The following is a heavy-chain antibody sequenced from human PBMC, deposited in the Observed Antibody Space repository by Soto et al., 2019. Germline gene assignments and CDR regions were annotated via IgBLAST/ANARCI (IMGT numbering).Heavy chain of an antibody. V-gene: IGHV3-7*01. J-gene: IGHJ4*02. CDR1: GFTFSSYW. CDR3: ARDPDLSSIAARRFDY. CDR2: IKQDGSEK. Sequence: GGSLRLSCAASGFTFSSYWMSWVRQAPGKGLEWVANIKQDGSEKYYVDSVKGRFTISRDNAKNSLYLQMNSLRAEDTAVYYCARDPDLSSIAARRFDYWGQGTLVTVSS. D-gene: IGHD6-6*01.